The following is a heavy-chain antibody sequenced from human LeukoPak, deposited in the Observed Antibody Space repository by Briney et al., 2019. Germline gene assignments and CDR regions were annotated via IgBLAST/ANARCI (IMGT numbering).Heavy chain of an antibody. V-gene: IGHV4-59*01. CDR2: IYYSGNT. CDR3: ARGGGGRGTFDY. CDR1: RASISSYY. J-gene: IGHJ4*02. Sequence: SETLSLTCTVSRASISSYYWSWLRQPPGKGLEWIGYIYYSGNTNYNPSLKSRVTISVDTSKNQFSLNLTSVTAADTAVYYCARGGGGRGTFDYWGQGTLVTVSS. D-gene: IGHD3-16*01.